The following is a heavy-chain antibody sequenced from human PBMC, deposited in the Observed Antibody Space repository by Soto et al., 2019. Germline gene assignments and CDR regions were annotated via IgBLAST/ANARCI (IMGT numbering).Heavy chain of an antibody. CDR3: ASLRPGITGTTSYYYYGMDV. CDR1: GYSFTSYW. J-gene: IGHJ6*02. CDR2: IDPSDSYT. D-gene: IGHD1-7*01. Sequence: PGESLKISCKGSGYSFTSYWISWVRQMPGKGLEWMGRIDPSDSYTNYSPSFQGHVTISADKSISTAYLQWSSLKASDTAMYYCASLRPGITGTTSYYYYGMDVWGQGTTVTVSS. V-gene: IGHV5-10-1*01.